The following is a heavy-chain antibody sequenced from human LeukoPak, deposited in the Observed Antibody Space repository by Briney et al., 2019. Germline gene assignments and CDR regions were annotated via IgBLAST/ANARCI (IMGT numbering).Heavy chain of an antibody. D-gene: IGHD3-22*01. CDR1: GGSMTNYY. V-gene: IGHV4-59*01. Sequence: SETLSLTCTDSGGSMTNYYWSWIRQTPGKGLEWIGYIFYTGNTNYSPSLKSRLTISVDTSKNQFSLNLSSVTTADTGVYFCARGLVVGAGRLDPWGQGTLAIVSS. J-gene: IGHJ5*02. CDR3: ARGLVVGAGRLDP. CDR2: IFYTGNT.